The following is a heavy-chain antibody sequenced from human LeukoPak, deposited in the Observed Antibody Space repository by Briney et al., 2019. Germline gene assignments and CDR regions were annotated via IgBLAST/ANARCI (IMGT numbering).Heavy chain of an antibody. V-gene: IGHV1-8*01. CDR1: GYTFTSYD. CDR3: ARDTDSSGYHDY. Sequence: ASVKVSCKASGYTFTSYDINWVRQATGQGLEWMGWMNPNSGNTGYAQKFQGRVTMTRNTSISTAYMELSSLRSEDTAVYYCARDTDSSGYHDYWGQGTLVTVSS. J-gene: IGHJ4*02. CDR2: MNPNSGNT. D-gene: IGHD3-22*01.